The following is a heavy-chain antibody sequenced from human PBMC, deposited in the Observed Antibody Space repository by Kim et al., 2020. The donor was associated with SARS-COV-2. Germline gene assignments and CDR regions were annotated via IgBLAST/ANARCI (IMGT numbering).Heavy chain of an antibody. J-gene: IGHJ4*02. CDR3: ARESNDYGDYQDY. Sequence: YANSGKGRFTSTRDNSKNTLDLQMGSLRAEDMAVYYCARESNDYGDYQDYWGQGTLVTVSS. V-gene: IGHV3-64*01. D-gene: IGHD4-17*01.